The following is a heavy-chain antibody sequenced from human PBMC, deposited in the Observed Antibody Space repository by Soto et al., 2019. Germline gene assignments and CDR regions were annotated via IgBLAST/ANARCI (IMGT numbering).Heavy chain of an antibody. CDR2: IRSKAYGGTT. D-gene: IGHD3-3*01. CDR1: GFTFGDYA. J-gene: IGHJ6*02. Sequence: PGGSLRLSCTASGFTFGDYAMSWVRQAPGKGLEWVGFIRSKAYGGTTEYAASVKGRFTISRDDSKSIAYLQMNSLKTEDTAVYHCTRDYYDFWSGSSTYYYYGMDVWGQGTTVTVSS. V-gene: IGHV3-49*04. CDR3: TRDYYDFWSGSSTYYYYGMDV.